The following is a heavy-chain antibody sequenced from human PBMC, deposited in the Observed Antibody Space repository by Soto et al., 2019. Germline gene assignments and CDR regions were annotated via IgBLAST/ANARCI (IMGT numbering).Heavy chain of an antibody. CDR3: AKDLWGTTPTYYFDY. CDR1: VFTFNNNA. V-gene: IGHV3-23*01. CDR2: ISGGGANT. Sequence: PWGSLRLSCVASVFTFNNNAMSWVRQAPGKGLEWVSVISGGGANTYYADSVRGRFTISRDNSKNTLYLQMNSLRAEDTAIYYCAKDLWGTTPTYYFDYWGQGTQVTVSS. J-gene: IGHJ4*02. D-gene: IGHD1-1*01.